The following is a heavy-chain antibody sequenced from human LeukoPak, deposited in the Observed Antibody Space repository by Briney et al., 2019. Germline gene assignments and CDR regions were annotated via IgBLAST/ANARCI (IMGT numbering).Heavy chain of an antibody. J-gene: IGHJ4*02. V-gene: IGHV1-18*04. D-gene: IGHD6-19*01. Sequence: ASVKVSCKASGYTFTSYGISWVRQAPGQGLEWMGWISAYNGITNYAQKLQGRVTMTTDTSTSTAYMELRSLRSDDTAVYYCARLSDSSGWGYFDYWGQGTLVTVSS. CDR1: GYTFTSYG. CDR3: ARLSDSSGWGYFDY. CDR2: ISAYNGIT.